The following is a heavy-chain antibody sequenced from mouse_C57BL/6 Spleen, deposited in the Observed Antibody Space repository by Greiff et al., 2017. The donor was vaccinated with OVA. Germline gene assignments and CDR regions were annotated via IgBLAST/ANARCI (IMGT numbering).Heavy chain of an antibody. CDR1: GYSFTDYN. D-gene: IGHD1-1*01. CDR3: ARSPYYGSSPAWFAY. V-gene: IGHV1-39*01. J-gene: IGHJ3*01. Sequence: EVKLVESGPELVKPGASVKISCKASGYSFTDYNMNWVKQSNGKSLEWIGVINPNYGTTSYNQKFKGKATLTVDQSSSTAYMQLNSLTSEDSAVYYCARSPYYGSSPAWFAYWGQGTLVTVSA. CDR2: INPNYGTT.